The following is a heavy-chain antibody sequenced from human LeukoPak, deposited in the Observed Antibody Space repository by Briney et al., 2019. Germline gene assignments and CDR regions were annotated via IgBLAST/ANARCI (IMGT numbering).Heavy chain of an antibody. CDR1: GYTFTSYD. V-gene: IGHV1-8*03. CDR2: MNPNSGNT. Sequence: ASVKVSCKASGYTFTSYDINWVRQATGQGLEWMGWMNPNSGNTGYAQKFQGRVTITRNTSISTAYMELSSLRSEDTAVYYCARGPASSGYSGYYYYYYMDVWGKGTTVTVSS. J-gene: IGHJ6*03. D-gene: IGHD3-22*01. CDR3: ARGPASSGYSGYYYYYYMDV.